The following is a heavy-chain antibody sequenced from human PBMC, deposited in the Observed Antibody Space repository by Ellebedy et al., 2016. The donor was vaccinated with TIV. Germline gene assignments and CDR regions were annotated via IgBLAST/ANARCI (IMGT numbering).Heavy chain of an antibody. CDR3: ARDFRAVAGTEEYWYFDL. CDR1: GGTFSSYA. V-gene: IGHV1-69*04. J-gene: IGHJ2*01. CDR2: IIPILGIA. Sequence: AASVKVSCKASGGTFSSYAISWVRQAPGQGLEWMGRIIPILGIANYAQKFQGRVTITADKSTSTAYMELSSLRSDDTAVYYCARDFRAVAGTEEYWYFDLWGRGTLVTVSS. D-gene: IGHD6-19*01.